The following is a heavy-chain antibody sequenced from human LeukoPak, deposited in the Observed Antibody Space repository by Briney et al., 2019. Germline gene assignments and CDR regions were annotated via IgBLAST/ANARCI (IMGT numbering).Heavy chain of an antibody. CDR1: GFTFSSYG. Sequence: PGGSLRLSCAASGFTFSSYGMHWVRQAPGKGLEWVAVISYDGSNKYYADSVKGRFTISRDNSKNTLYLQMNSLRAEDTAVYYRAKALGHYYGMDVWGQGTTVTVSS. CDR3: AKALGHYYGMDV. J-gene: IGHJ6*02. V-gene: IGHV3-30*18. CDR2: ISYDGSNK.